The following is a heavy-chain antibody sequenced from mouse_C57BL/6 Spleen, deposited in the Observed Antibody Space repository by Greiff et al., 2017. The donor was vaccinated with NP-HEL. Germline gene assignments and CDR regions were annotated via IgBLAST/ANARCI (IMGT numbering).Heavy chain of an antibody. CDR3: ARSLRSCGYFDG. CDR1: GYAFSSSW. Sequence: VQLQQSGPELVKPGASVKISCKASGYAFSSSWMNWVKQRPGKGLEWIGRIYPGDGDTNYNGKFKGKATLTADKSSSTAYMQLSSLTSEDSGVYFCARSLRSCGYFDGWGTGTTVTVAS. J-gene: IGHJ1*03. CDR2: IYPGDGDT. D-gene: IGHD1-1*01. V-gene: IGHV1-82*01.